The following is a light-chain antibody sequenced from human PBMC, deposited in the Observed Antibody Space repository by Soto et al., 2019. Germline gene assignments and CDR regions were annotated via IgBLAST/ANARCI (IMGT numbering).Light chain of an antibody. J-gene: IGKJ3*01. V-gene: IGKV3-20*01. CDR1: QSVSSSY. CDR3: KQYGSSPPGVT. CDR2: GAS. Sequence: EIVLTQSPGTLSLSPGERATLSCRASQSVSSSYLAWYQQKPGQAPRLLIYGASSRATGIPDRFSGSGSGTDFTLTISRLEPEDFEVYYCKQYGSSPPGVTFGPGTKLDIK.